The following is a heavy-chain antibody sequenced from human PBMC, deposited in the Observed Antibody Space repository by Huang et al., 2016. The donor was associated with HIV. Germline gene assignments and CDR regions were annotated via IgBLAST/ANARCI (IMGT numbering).Heavy chain of an antibody. Sequence: GGGVVQPGGSLRLSCAASGFKLSGFGMHWVRQAPGKGLEWVAVISCDGRSQFYTDSVKGRFTISRDNSDNTLSLQMKGLRPDDTAVYYCAKESRWFSDFDHWGQGVLVSVSS. CDR1: GFKLSGFG. D-gene: IGHD2-15*01. CDR3: AKESRWFSDFDH. J-gene: IGHJ4*02. CDR2: ISCDGRSQ. V-gene: IGHV3-30*18.